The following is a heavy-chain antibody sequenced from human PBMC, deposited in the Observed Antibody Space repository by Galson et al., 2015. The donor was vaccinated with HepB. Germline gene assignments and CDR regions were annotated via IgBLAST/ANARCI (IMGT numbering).Heavy chain of an antibody. CDR1: GFTFSSYG. CDR2: ITYDGSNK. J-gene: IGHJ6*02. V-gene: IGHV3-30*18. CDR3: AKSLSSGGSYYDKHYYYGMDV. Sequence: SLRLSCAASGFTFSSYGMHWVRQAPGKGLEWVAVITYDGSNKYYADSVKGRFTISRDNSKNTLYLQMNSLRAEDTAVYYCAKSLSSGGSYYDKHYYYGMDVWGQGTTVTVSS. D-gene: IGHD1-26*01.